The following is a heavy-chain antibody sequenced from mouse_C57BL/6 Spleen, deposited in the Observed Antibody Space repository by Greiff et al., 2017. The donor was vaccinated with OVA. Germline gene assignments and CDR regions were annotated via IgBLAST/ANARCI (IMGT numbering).Heavy chain of an antibody. V-gene: IGHV1-19*01. Sequence: EVQLVESGPVLVKPGASVKMSCKASGYTFTDYYMNWVKQSHGKSLEWIGVINPYNGGTSYNQKFKGKATLTVDKSSSTAYMELNSLTSEDSAVYDCARRVWDAYAMDYWGQGTSVTVSS. D-gene: IGHD4-1*01. CDR3: ARRVWDAYAMDY. CDR2: INPYNGGT. CDR1: GYTFTDYY. J-gene: IGHJ4*01.